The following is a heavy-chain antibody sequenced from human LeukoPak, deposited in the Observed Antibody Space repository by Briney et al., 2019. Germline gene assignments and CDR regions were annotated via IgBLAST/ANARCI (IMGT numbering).Heavy chain of an antibody. CDR2: IRYDGSNK. D-gene: IGHD5-12*01. J-gene: IGHJ6*03. CDR3: AKGGGYEAQYYYYYLDV. V-gene: IGHV3-30*02. Sequence: PGGSLRLSCAASGFTFSSYAMHWVRQAPGKGLEWVAVIRYDGSNKYYADSVKGRFTLSRDNSKNTLYLQMKSLRAEDTAVYYCAKGGGYEAQYYYYYLDVWGKGTTVTISS. CDR1: GFTFSSYA.